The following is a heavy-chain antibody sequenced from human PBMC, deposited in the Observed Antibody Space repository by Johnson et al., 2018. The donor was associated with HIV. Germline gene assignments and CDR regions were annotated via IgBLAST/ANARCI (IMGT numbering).Heavy chain of an antibody. CDR1: GFTFSSYG. V-gene: IGHV3-33*05. D-gene: IGHD2-2*01. Sequence: QVQLVESGGGVVQPGGSLRLSCAASGFTFSSYGMHWVRQAPGKGLEWVAFISYDGGNKYYADSVRGRFIISRDNSKNTLYLQMNSLRAEDTALYFCARVAVSTAAGGVPLDIWGPGTMVTVSA. J-gene: IGHJ3*02. CDR3: ARVAVSTAAGGVPLDI. CDR2: ISYDGGNK.